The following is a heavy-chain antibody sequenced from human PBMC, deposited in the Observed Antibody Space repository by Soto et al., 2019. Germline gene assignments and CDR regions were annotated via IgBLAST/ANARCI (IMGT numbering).Heavy chain of an antibody. CDR3: ARSVRGYSYGPFDY. Sequence: TLSLTCTVSGGSISSGDYCWSWIRQPPGEGLEWIGYIYYSGSTYYNPSLKSRVTISRDTSKNQFSLKLSSVTAADSAVYYCARSVRGYSYGPFDYWGQGTMVTVYS. J-gene: IGHJ4*02. D-gene: IGHD5-18*01. CDR1: GGSISSGDYC. CDR2: IYYSGST. V-gene: IGHV4-30-4*01.